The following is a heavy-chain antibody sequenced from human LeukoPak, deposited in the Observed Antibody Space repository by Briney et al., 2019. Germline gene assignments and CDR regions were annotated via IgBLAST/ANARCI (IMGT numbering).Heavy chain of an antibody. CDR3: ARGRGVFDP. CDR1: GGSFSGYY. J-gene: IGHJ5*02. D-gene: IGHD3-10*01. CDR2: INHSGST. V-gene: IGHV4-34*01. Sequence: SETLSLTCAVYGGSFSGYYWSWIRQPPGKGLEWIGEINHSGSTNYNPSLKSRATISVDTSKNQFSLKLSSVTAADTAVYYCARGRGVFDPWGQGTLVTVSS.